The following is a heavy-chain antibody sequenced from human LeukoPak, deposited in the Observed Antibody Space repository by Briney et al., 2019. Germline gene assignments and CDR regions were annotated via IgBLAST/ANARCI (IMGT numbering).Heavy chain of an antibody. D-gene: IGHD6-13*01. CDR1: GYTFISYG. Sequence: ASVKVSCKASGYTFISYGISWVRQAPGQGLEWMGWISGHNGNTDYAQKFQGRVTMTTDTSTSTAYMELRSLRSDDTAVYYCVRDEQLLPKWFDRWGQGTLVTVSS. J-gene: IGHJ5*02. V-gene: IGHV1-18*01. CDR3: VRDEQLLPKWFDR. CDR2: ISGHNGNT.